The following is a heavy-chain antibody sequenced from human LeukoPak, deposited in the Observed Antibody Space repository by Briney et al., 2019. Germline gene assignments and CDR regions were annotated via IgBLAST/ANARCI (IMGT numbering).Heavy chain of an antibody. CDR1: GFTFSDDY. D-gene: IGHD2-15*01. CDR2: IRNKANSYTT. Sequence: GGSLRLSCAASGFTFSDDYMDWVRQAPGKGLEWIGRIRNKANSYTTDYAESVKGRFTISRDDSKNSLYLQMNSLGTEDTAVYYCARDFSWTFDYWGRGTLVTVSS. J-gene: IGHJ4*02. CDR3: ARDFSWTFDY. V-gene: IGHV3-72*01.